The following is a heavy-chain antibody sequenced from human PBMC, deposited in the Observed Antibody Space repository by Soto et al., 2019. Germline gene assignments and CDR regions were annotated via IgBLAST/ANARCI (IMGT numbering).Heavy chain of an antibody. CDR3: TKGTSGE. D-gene: IGHD3-10*01. V-gene: IGHV3-30*18. CDR1: GFTFSTYG. CDR2: ISFDGDDK. J-gene: IGHJ4*02. Sequence: QVQLVESGGGVVQPGRSLRLSCAASGFTFSTYGMHWVRQAPGKGLEWVAFISFDGDDKYYASSVKGRFTISRDNSKNTLFLQMKSLTAEDTAVSYCTKGTSGEWGQGTLVTVSS.